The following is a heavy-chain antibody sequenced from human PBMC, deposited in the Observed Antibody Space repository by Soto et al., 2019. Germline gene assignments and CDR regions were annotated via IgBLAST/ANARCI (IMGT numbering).Heavy chain of an antibody. J-gene: IGHJ1*01. V-gene: IGHV4-34*01. Sequence: SETLSLTCAVYGGSFSGYYWTWIRQPPGTGLEWIGEINHSGSTNYNPSLKSRVTISVDKSKNQFSLKLSSVTAADTAVYYCARGGSDYDSSGYEYFQHWGQGTLVTVSS. D-gene: IGHD3-22*01. CDR2: INHSGST. CDR1: GGSFSGYY. CDR3: ARGGSDYDSSGYEYFQH.